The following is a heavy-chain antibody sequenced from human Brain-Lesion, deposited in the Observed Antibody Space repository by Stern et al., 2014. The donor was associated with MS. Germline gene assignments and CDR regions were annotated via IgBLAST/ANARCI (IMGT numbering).Heavy chain of an antibody. J-gene: IGHJ6*02. Sequence: QVQLVQSGAEVKKPGASVKVSCKTSGYIFTGYYIHWVRQAPGQGLDWMAWINPNTGGPKYAQKFQGRVTMSRDTSISTAYVELSSLTSDDTAVYYCARDQRGITIFGVVTDYYYLGMDVWGQGTTVTVSS. V-gene: IGHV1-2*02. CDR2: INPNTGGP. D-gene: IGHD3-3*01. CDR1: GYIFTGYY. CDR3: ARDQRGITIFGVVTDYYYLGMDV.